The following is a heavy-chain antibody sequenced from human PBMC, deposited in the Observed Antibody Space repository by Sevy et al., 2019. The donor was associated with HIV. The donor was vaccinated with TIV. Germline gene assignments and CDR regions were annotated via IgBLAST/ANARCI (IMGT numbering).Heavy chain of an antibody. CDR3: AREGCTRPHDY. D-gene: IGHD2-8*01. V-gene: IGHV3-23*01. CDR2: FSFGCGKI. Sequence: GGSLRLSCAASGFTFSNYAMSWVRQAPGKGLEWVSTFSFGCGKINYADSVKGRFTISRDNSKNTLYLQMNSLRADDTAVYYCAREGCTRPHDYWGQGTLVTVSS. CDR1: GFTFSNYA. J-gene: IGHJ4*02.